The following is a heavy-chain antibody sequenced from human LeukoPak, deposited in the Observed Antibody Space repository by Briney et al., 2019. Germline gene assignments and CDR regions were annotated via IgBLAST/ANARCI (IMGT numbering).Heavy chain of an antibody. Sequence: SETLSLTCAVYGGSFSGYYWSWIRQPPGKGLEWIGEINHSGSTNYNPSLKSRVTISVDTSKNQFSLKLSSVTAADTAVYYCARGGPRDAFDIWAKGQWSPSLQ. CDR1: GGSFSGYY. V-gene: IGHV4-34*01. CDR3: ARGGPRDAFDI. J-gene: IGHJ3*02. CDR2: INHSGST.